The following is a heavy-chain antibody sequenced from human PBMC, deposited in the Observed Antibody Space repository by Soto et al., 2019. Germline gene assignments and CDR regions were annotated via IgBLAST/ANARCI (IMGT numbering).Heavy chain of an antibody. CDR3: AKSVYNWNDGFFDS. CDR2: ISGSGIST. J-gene: IGHJ4*02. Sequence: ETLSLTCTVSGGSISSSSYYWGWIRQPPGKGLEWVSGISGSGISTHYADSVKGRFTVSRDNSKNTLYLQMNSLRAEDTAVYYCAKSVYNWNDGFFDSWGQGTLVTVSS. D-gene: IGHD1-1*01. CDR1: GGSISSSSYY. V-gene: IGHV3-23*01.